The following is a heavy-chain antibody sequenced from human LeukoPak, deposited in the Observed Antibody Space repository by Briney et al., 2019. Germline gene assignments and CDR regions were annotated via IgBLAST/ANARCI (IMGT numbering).Heavy chain of an antibody. D-gene: IGHD3-22*01. J-gene: IGHJ4*02. V-gene: IGHV4-61*02. CDR3: ARDSSGYYYLFEY. CDR2: IYTSGST. Sequence: SQTVSLTCTVSGGSISSGSYYWSWIRQPAGKGLEWIGRIYTSGSTNYNPSLKSRVTISVDTSKNQFSLKLSSVTAADTAVYYCARDSSGYYYLFEYWGQGTLVTVSS. CDR1: GGSISSGSYY.